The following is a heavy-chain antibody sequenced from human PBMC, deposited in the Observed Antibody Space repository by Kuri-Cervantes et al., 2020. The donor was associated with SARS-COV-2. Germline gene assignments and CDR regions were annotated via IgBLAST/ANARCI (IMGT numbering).Heavy chain of an antibody. D-gene: IGHD6-6*01. J-gene: IGHJ4*02. CDR1: GFTFSSYS. CDR3: ANLPASSTIIDY. V-gene: IGHV3-21*01. Sequence: GGSLRLSCGASGFTFSSYSMNWVRQAPGKGLEWVSSISSSSSYIYYADSVKGRFTISRDNSKNTLYLQMNSLRAEDTAVYYCANLPASSTIIDYWRQGTLVTVSS. CDR2: ISSSSSYI.